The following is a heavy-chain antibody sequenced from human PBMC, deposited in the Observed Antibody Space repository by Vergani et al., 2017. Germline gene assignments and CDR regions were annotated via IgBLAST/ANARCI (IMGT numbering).Heavy chain of an antibody. CDR2: IYPGDSDT. CDR3: ARIRRYSSSWFDYFDY. CDR1: GHSFTSYW. V-gene: IGHV5-51*01. D-gene: IGHD6-13*01. Sequence: EVQLVQSGAEVKKPGESLKISCKGSGHSFTSYWIGWVRQMPGKGLEWMGIIYPGDSDTRYSPSFQGQVTISADKSISTAYLQWSSLKASDTAMYYCARIRRYSSSWFDYFDYWGQGTLVTVSS. J-gene: IGHJ4*02.